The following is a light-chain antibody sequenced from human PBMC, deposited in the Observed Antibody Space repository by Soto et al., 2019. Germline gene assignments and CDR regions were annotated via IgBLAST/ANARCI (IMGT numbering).Light chain of an antibody. J-gene: IGLJ3*02. V-gene: IGLV2-8*01. CDR3: SSYAGRDIWV. Sequence: QSVLTQPPSASGSRGQSVTISCTGTSVDINYVSWFQQHPGKAPKLIICEVTKRPSGVPDRFSGSKSGNTASLTVSGLQDDDEADYYCSSYAGRDIWVFGGGTQLTV. CDR1: SVDINY. CDR2: EVT.